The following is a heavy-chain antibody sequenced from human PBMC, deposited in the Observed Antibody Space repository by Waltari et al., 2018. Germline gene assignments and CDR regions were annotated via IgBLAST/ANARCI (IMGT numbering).Heavy chain of an antibody. CDR3: ARCRTGYYLDFQH. V-gene: IGHV3-23*01. CDR1: GFTFSSYA. J-gene: IGHJ1*01. D-gene: IGHD3-9*01. CDR2: IGASGAPT. Sequence: EVQLLESGGGLVQPGGSLRLSCAASGFTFSSYAMNWVRQAPGNGVEWASVIGASGAPTYYADSVKGRFTISRDNSKNTLYLQMNSLRAEDTAVYYCARCRTGYYLDFQHWGQGTLVTVSS.